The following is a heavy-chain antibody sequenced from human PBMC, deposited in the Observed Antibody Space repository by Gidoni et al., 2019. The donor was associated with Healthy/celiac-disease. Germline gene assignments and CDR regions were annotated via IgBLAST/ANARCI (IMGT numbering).Heavy chain of an antibody. Sequence: QVQLQESGPGLVKPSQTLSLTCTVSGGSISSGGYSWSWIRQHPGKGLEWIGYIYYSGSTYYNPSLKSRVTISVDTSKNQFSLKLSSVTAADTAVYYCARALVRYYYDSSGTELVYFDYWGQGTLVTVSS. J-gene: IGHJ4*02. CDR1: GGSISSGGYS. CDR2: IYYSGST. CDR3: ARALVRYYYDSSGTELVYFDY. V-gene: IGHV4-31*03. D-gene: IGHD3-22*01.